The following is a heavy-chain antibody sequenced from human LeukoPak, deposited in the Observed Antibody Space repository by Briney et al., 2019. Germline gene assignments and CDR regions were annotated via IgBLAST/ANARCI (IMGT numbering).Heavy chain of an antibody. CDR2: IYHSGST. CDR3: ARGKGDILTGYLSLLSSDAFDI. Sequence: PSETLSLTCAVSGGSISSSNWWSWVRQPPGKGLEWIGEIYHSGSTNYNPSLKSRVTISVDTSKNQFSLKLSSVTAADTAVYYCARGKGDILTGYLSLLSSDAFDIWGQGTMVTVSS. J-gene: IGHJ3*02. D-gene: IGHD3-9*01. V-gene: IGHV4-4*02. CDR1: GGSISSSNW.